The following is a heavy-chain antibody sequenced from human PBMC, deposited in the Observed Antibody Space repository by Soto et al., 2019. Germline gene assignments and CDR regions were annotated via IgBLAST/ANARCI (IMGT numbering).Heavy chain of an antibody. J-gene: IGHJ6*02. CDR3: ARRWEGDSTTFDNGMDV. D-gene: IGHD2-21*02. CDR2: IYFSGST. V-gene: IGHV4-4*07. CDR1: YGSISGDY. Sequence: SENLSLGCTVSYGSISGDYWSWIRQPAGSGLGWIGRIYFSGSTSYNPALKRRSTMSVDRGEKEFSLNLTAVNAAGTAVYYCARRWEGDSTTFDNGMDVWGQGTTVTVSS.